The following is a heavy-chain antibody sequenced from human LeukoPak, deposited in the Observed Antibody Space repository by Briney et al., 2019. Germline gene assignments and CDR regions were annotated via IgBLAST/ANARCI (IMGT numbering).Heavy chain of an antibody. CDR3: ARGSGITMIVVVIGDAFDI. V-gene: IGHV4-61*02. D-gene: IGHD3-22*01. CDR1: GGSISSGSYY. J-gene: IGHJ3*02. CDR2: IYTSGST. Sequence: SETLSLTCTVSGGSISSGSYYWNWIRQPAGKGLEWIGRIYTSGSTKYNPSLKSRVTVSVDTSKNQFSLKVRSVTAADTAVYYCARGSGITMIVVVIGDAFDIWGQGTMVTVSS.